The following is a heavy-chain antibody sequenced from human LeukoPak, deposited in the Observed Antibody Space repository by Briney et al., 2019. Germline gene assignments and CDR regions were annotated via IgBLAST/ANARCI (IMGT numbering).Heavy chain of an antibody. CDR2: IGGSST. J-gene: IGHJ4*02. CDR3: ARLAAYSFDS. Sequence: GGSLRLSCATSGFNFSTYAMSWVRQAPGKGLEWVSTIGGSSTFYADSVKGRFTISRDNSKNTLYLQMNSLRAEDTAVYYCARLAAYSFDSWGQGTLVTVSS. CDR1: GFNFSTYA. D-gene: IGHD2-15*01. V-gene: IGHV3-23*01.